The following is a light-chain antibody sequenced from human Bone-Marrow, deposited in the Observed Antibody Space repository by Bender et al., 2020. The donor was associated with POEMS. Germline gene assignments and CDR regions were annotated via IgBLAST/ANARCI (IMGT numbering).Light chain of an antibody. V-gene: IGLV2-23*02. CDR1: SSDVGSYNL. J-gene: IGLJ3*02. CDR3: CSYAGSRTFVL. CDR2: EVL. Sequence: QSALTQPASLSGSPGQSITISCTGTSSDVGSYNLVSWYQQHPGKAPKLLIYEVLKRPSGVSNRFSGSKSGNTASLRISGLQADDEGDYYCCSYAGSRTFVLFGGGTKLTVL.